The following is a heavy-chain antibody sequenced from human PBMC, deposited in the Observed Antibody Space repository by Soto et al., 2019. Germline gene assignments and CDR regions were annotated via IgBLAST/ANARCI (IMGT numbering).Heavy chain of an antibody. CDR2: INHSGST. CDR1: GGSFSGYY. Sequence: SETLSLTCAVYGGSFSGYYWSWIRQPPGKGLEWIGEINHSGSTNYNPSLKSRVTISVDTSKNQFSLKLSSVTAADTAVYYCARGGREAAAGTYRYYYYMDVWGKGTTVTVSS. D-gene: IGHD6-13*01. CDR3: ARGGREAAAGTYRYYYYMDV. J-gene: IGHJ6*03. V-gene: IGHV4-34*01.